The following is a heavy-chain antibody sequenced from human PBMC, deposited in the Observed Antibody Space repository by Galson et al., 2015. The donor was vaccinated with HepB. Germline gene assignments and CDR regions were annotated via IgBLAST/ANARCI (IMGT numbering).Heavy chain of an antibody. D-gene: IGHD6-6*01. Sequence: SETLSLTCTVSGGSISSYYWSWIRQPPGKGLEWIGYIYYSGSTNYNPSLKSRVTISVDTSKNQFSLKLSSVTAADTAVYYCASYQQLVRGAFFDYWGQGTLVTVSS. V-gene: IGHV4-59*01. CDR1: GGSISSYY. CDR2: IYYSGST. CDR3: ASYQQLVRGAFFDY. J-gene: IGHJ4*02.